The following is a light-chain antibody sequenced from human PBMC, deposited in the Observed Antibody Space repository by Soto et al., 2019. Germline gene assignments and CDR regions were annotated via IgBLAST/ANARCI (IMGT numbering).Light chain of an antibody. V-gene: IGLV2-14*01. Sequence: LTQPASVSGSPGQSITISCTGTSSDVGGYNYVSWYQQHPGKAPKLMIHEVSDRPSGVSNRFSGSKSGNTASLTISGLQAEDEADYYCSSYTGISTPYVFGTGTKVTAL. CDR2: EVS. CDR1: SSDVGGYNY. CDR3: SSYTGISTPYV. J-gene: IGLJ1*01.